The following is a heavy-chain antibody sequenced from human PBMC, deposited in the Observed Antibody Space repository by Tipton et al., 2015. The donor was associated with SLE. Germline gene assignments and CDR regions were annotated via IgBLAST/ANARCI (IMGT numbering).Heavy chain of an antibody. D-gene: IGHD3-9*01. CDR3: ARGGILTGPFDY. CDR2: INHSRRT. Sequence: TLSLTCAVYGGSFSGYYWSWIRQPPGKGLEWIGEINHSRRTNYNPSLKSRVTISVDASKNQFSLKLNSVTAADTAVYYCARGGILTGPFDYWGQGTLVTVSS. V-gene: IGHV4-34*01. CDR1: GGSFSGYY. J-gene: IGHJ4*02.